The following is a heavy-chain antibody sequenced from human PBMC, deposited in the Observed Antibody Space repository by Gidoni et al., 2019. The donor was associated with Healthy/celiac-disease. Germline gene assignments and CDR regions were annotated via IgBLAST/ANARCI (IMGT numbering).Heavy chain of an antibody. D-gene: IGHD3-16*02. CDR3: AKSSWGEVSLAYYFDY. CDR1: GFTFSSYA. V-gene: IGHV3-23*01. J-gene: IGHJ4*02. Sequence: EVQLLASGGGLVQPGGSLRLSCAASGFTFSSYAMSWVRQAPGKGLEWVSAMSGSGGSTYYADSGKGRFTISRDNSKNTLYRQMNSLRAEDTAVYYCAKSSWGEVSLAYYFDYWGQGTLVTVSS. CDR2: MSGSGGST.